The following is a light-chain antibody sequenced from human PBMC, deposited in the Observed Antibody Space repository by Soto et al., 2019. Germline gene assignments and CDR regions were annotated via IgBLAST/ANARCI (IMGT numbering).Light chain of an antibody. V-gene: IGLV2-14*01. J-gene: IGLJ3*02. CDR3: SSYTSSSTPV. Sequence: QSVLTQPASVSGSPGQSITISCTGTSSDVGGYNYVSWYQQHPGKAPKLMIYEVSNRPSGVSNRFSGSKSGNTASLTISGLQDEDEADYYCSSYTSSSTPVFGGGTKLTVL. CDR1: SSDVGGYNY. CDR2: EVS.